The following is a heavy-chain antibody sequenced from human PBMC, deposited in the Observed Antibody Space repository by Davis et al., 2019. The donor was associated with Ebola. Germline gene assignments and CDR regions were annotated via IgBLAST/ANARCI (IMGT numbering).Heavy chain of an antibody. CDR3: AKWHSSGYGPLDF. V-gene: IGHV3-23*01. D-gene: IGHD3-22*01. CDR2: ISSNSGNI. Sequence: GESLKISCAASGFSFSSNAMTWVRQPPGKGLEWISLISSNSGNIQYADSFKGRFTISRDNSQNTLYLQMNGLRAEDTAVYYCAKWHSSGYGPLDFWGQGTHVTVSS. CDR1: GFSFSSNA. J-gene: IGHJ4*02.